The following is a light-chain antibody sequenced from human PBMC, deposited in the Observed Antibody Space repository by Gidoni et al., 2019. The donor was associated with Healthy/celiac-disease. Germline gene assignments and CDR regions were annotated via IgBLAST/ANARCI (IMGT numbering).Light chain of an antibody. CDR3: QQYYSTPPT. CDR1: QSVLYSSNNKND. J-gene: IGKJ4*01. V-gene: IGKV4-1*01. Sequence: DIVMTPSPYSLAVSLGERATIHCKSSQSVLYSSNNKNDLAWYQQKPGQPPKLLIYWASTRESGVPDRFSGSGSGTEFTLTIRSLQAEDVAVYYCQQYYSTPPTFGGGTKVEIK. CDR2: WAS.